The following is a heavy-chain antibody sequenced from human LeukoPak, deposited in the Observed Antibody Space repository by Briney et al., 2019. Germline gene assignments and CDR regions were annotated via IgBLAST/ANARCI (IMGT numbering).Heavy chain of an antibody. CDR3: AGAGTYGGYKVFDS. Sequence: GGSLGLSCVASRFVFTNYYMSWVRQTPGKGLDWIATISADGHTKYYADSAEGRFTISRDNAKDSFYLQMNSLRADDAAVYFCAGAGTYGGYKVFDSWGHGTLVTVSS. V-gene: IGHV3-11*01. CDR1: RFVFTNYY. CDR2: ISADGHTK. D-gene: IGHD5-12*01. J-gene: IGHJ5*01.